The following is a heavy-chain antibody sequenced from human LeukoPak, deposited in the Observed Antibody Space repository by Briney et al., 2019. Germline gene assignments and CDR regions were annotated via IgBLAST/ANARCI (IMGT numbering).Heavy chain of an antibody. V-gene: IGHV3-23*01. CDR1: GFTFINFA. Sequence: GGSLRLSCAASGFTFINFAMSWVRQAPGKGLEWVSATSGSGGSTYYADSVKGRFTISRDNSKNTLYLQMNSLRADDTALYYCAKRGSYDFWSGYYYDYWGRGTPVTVSS. D-gene: IGHD3-3*01. CDR3: AKRGSYDFWSGYYYDY. CDR2: TSGSGGST. J-gene: IGHJ4*02.